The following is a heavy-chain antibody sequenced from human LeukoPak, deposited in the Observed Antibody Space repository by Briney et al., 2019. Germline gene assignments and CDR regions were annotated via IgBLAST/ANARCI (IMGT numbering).Heavy chain of an antibody. CDR3: ARDSSPGYCSSTSCYGLDFDY. V-gene: IGHV1-46*01. CDR1: GYTFTSYY. D-gene: IGHD2-2*01. J-gene: IGHJ4*02. CDR2: INPSGGST. Sequence: ASVKVSCKASGYTFTSYYMHWVRRAPGQGLEWMGIINPSGGSTSYAQKFQGRVTMTRDTSTSTVYMELSSPRSDDTAVYYCARDSSPGYCSSTSCYGLDFDYWGQGTLVTVSS.